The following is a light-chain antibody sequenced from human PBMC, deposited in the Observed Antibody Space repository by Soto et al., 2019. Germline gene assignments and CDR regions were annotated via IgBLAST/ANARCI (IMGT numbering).Light chain of an antibody. V-gene: IGLV1-44*01. CDR3: ASWDNSLNGLYV. CDR2: GDN. Sequence: QSVLTQPPSASGTPGQRVTISCSGSSSNVGSHPVNWYQQLPGTAPNLLLYGDNQRPSGVPDRFSASKSGASASLAISGLQSEDEATYYCASWDNSLNGLYVFGAGTKVTVL. J-gene: IGLJ1*01. CDR1: SSNVGSHP.